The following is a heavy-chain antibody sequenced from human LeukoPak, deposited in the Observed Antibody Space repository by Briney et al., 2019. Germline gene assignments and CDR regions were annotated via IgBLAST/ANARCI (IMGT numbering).Heavy chain of an antibody. D-gene: IGHD3-10*01. V-gene: IGHV3-53*01. Sequence: GGSLRLSCAASGFIVSSSYMSWVRQAPGKGLEWVSAMYSGGSTYYADSVKGRFTISRDNSQNTLYLQMNSLRAEDTALYYCARGRRLMVRGLITNYYYYYMDVWGKGTTVTVSS. CDR3: ARGRRLMVRGLITNYYYYYMDV. CDR1: GFIVSSSY. CDR2: MYSGGST. J-gene: IGHJ6*03.